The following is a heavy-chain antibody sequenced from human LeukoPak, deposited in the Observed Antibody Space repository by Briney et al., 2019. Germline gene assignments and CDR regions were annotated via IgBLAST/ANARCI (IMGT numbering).Heavy chain of an antibody. CDR3: ARRRVGVGATLVFYFDY. Sequence: GGSLRLSCAASGFTFSSYEMNWVRQAPGKGLEWVSYISSSGSTIYYADSVKGRFTISRDNAKNSLYLQMNSLRAEDTAVYYCARRRVGVGATLVFYFDYWGQGTLVTVSS. J-gene: IGHJ4*02. CDR1: GFTFSSYE. D-gene: IGHD1-26*01. V-gene: IGHV3-48*03. CDR2: ISSSGSTI.